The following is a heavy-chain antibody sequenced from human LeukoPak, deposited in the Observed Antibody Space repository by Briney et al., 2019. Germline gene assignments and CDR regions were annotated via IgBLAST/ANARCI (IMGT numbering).Heavy chain of an antibody. Sequence: TGGSLRLSCAASGFTFSGFAMSWVRRTPGKGLGWVSGISGTGDNTLYADSVKGRFTISRDNSKNTLYLEMNSLRAEDTAIYYRGKMKGHPLPKYYMDVWGQGTTVTVSS. J-gene: IGHJ6*01. CDR1: GFTFSGFA. D-gene: IGHD1-26*01. V-gene: IGHV3-23*01. CDR2: ISGTGDNT. CDR3: GKMKGHPLPKYYMDV.